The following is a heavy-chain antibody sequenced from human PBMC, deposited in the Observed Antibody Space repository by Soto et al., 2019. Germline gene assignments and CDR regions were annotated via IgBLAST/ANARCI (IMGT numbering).Heavy chain of an antibody. J-gene: IGHJ4*02. Sequence: QVQLVQSGAEVKKPGSSVRVSCKPSGGTFSAYSIIWVRQAPGQGLEWMGGIIPIFGTAIYAQKFHGGVTITAGESASTAYMEMSSLRSDDTAMYFCARKGGGALAGTADWGQGTLVTVSS. CDR2: IIPIFGTA. V-gene: IGHV1-69*01. D-gene: IGHD6-19*01. CDR1: GGTFSAYS. CDR3: ARKGGGALAGTAD.